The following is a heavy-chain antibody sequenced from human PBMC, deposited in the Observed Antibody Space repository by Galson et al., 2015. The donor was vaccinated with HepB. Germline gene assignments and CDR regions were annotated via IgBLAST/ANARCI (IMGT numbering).Heavy chain of an antibody. CDR3: ARASSGWYLFDY. D-gene: IGHD6-19*01. V-gene: IGHV4-61*02. Sequence: TLSLTCTVSGGSISSGSYYWSWIRQPAGKGLEWIGRIYTSGSTNYNPSLKSRVTMSVDTSKNQFSLKLSSVTAADTAVYYCARASSGWYLFDYWGQGTLVTVSS. J-gene: IGHJ4*02. CDR1: GGSISSGSYY. CDR2: IYTSGST.